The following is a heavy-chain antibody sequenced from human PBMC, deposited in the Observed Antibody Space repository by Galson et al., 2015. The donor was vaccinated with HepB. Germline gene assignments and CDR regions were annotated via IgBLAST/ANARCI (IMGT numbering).Heavy chain of an antibody. D-gene: IGHD3-3*02. CDR1: GFSLTTSGVC. V-gene: IGHV2-70*11. Sequence: ALVKPTQTLTLTCTFSGFSLTTSGVCVSWIRQPPGKALEWLARIDWDDDKYYSTSLKTRLTISKDTSKNQVVLTMTNMDPVDTATYYCARNRGMLATSKYYFDSWGQGTLVTVSS. CDR3: ARNRGMLATSKYYFDS. J-gene: IGHJ4*02. CDR2: IDWDDDK.